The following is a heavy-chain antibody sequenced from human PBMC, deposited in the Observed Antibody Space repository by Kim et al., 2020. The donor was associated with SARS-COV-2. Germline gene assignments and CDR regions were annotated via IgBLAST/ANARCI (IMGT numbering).Heavy chain of an antibody. Sequence: SETLSLTCTVSGGSISSADFYWSWIRQPPGKGLEWIGYIYYSGRTYYNPSLKSRVTISIDTSRNQFSLKLSSVTAADTAMYYCAAGGPSWYLDYWGQGTL. CDR2: IYYSGRT. CDR3: AAGGPSWYLDY. V-gene: IGHV4-30-4*01. D-gene: IGHD1-20*01. CDR1: GGSISSADFY. J-gene: IGHJ4*02.